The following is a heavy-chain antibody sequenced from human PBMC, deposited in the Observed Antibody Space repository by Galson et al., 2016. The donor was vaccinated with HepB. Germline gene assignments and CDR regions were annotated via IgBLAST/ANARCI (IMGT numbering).Heavy chain of an antibody. D-gene: IGHD3-22*01. CDR2: TSGSGGST. CDR1: GFTVSSNY. V-gene: IGHV3-23*01. Sequence: SLRLSCAASGFTVSSNYMTWVRRAPGKGLEWVSATSGSGGSTYYADSVKGRFTISRDNSKSTLYLQMNSLRAEDTAVYYCAKEAGVWYFDSSDPGAYWGQGSLVTVSS. CDR3: AKEAGVWYFDSSDPGAY. J-gene: IGHJ4*02.